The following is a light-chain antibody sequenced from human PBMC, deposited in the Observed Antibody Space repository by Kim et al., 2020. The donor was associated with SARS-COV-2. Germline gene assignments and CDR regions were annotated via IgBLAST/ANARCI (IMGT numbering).Light chain of an antibody. CDR3: QHHGRSPPFT. CDR2: GAS. J-gene: IGKJ2*01. Sequence: SPVDRATLSSRASQSVSTSLAWYQQRPGQSPRLLIYGASSRATGIPDRFSGSGSGTDFTLTIARLEPEDFAVDYCQHHGRSPPFTFGQVTKLEI. V-gene: IGKV3-20*01. CDR1: QSVSTS.